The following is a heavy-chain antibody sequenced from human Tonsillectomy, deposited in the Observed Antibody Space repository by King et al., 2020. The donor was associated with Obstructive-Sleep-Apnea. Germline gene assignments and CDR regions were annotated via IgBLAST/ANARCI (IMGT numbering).Heavy chain of an antibody. V-gene: IGHV3-30*18. J-gene: IGHJ4*02. Sequence: VQLVESGGGVVQPGRSLRLSCAASGFTFSSYGMHWVRQAPGKGLEWVAVISYDGINQYYADSVKGRLNISRDNSKNTLYLKMNSLRAEDTAVYYCAKPSYSGSWYDYWGQGILVSVSS. CDR1: GFTFSSYG. CDR2: ISYDGINQ. CDR3: AKPSYSGSWYDY. D-gene: IGHD6-13*01.